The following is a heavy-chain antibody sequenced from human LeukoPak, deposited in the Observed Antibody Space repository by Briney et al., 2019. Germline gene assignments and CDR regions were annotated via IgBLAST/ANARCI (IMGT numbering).Heavy chain of an antibody. J-gene: IGHJ6*03. CDR2: ISYDGSNK. Sequence: GGSLRLSCTASGFTFGDYAMSWFRQAPGKGLEWVAVISYDGSNKYYADSVKGRFTISRDNSKNTLYLQMNSLRAEDTAVYYCAKDRSSSSWRSYYYYYYYMDVWGKGTTVTISS. D-gene: IGHD6-13*01. CDR1: GFTFGDYA. CDR3: AKDRSSSSWRSYYYYYYYMDV. V-gene: IGHV3-30*04.